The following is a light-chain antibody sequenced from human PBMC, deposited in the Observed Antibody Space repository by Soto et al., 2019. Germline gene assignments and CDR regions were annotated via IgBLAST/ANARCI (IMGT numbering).Light chain of an antibody. Sequence: DIHMTQSPSSLSASVGDRVTITCRASQSIGSCLNWYQQKPGKAPKLLIYAATSLQSGVPSRFSGSGSGTDFTLTISSLQPEDFATYCCQQSNSTLTFGQGTRLEIK. V-gene: IGKV1-39*01. J-gene: IGKJ5*01. CDR3: QQSNSTLT. CDR1: QSIGSC. CDR2: AAT.